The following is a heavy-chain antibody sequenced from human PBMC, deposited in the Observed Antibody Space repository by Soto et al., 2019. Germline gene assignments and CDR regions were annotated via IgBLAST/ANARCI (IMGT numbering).Heavy chain of an antibody. J-gene: IGHJ4*02. CDR1: GFSVSSKY. CDR2: IYGGGTT. D-gene: IGHD6-19*01. CDR3: VQTTGWPGFDF. Sequence: EVQLVESGGGLIQPGGSLRLSYAASGFSVSSKYMTWVRQAPGKGLEWVSVIYGGGTTYYADSVKGRFTISRDNSKNTLYLQMNSLIAEDTAVYYCVQTTGWPGFDFWGQGTLVTVSS. V-gene: IGHV3-53*01.